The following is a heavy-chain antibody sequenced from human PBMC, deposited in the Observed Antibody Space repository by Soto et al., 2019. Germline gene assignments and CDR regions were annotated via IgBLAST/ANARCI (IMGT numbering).Heavy chain of an antibody. V-gene: IGHV1-69*13. Sequence: SVKVSCKASGGTFSSYAISWVRQAPGQGLEWMGGIIPIFGTANYAQKFQGRVTITADESTSTAYTELSSLRSEDTAVYYCARGSRDSYPGSRIFDFWGRGTLVTVSS. CDR2: IIPIFGTA. D-gene: IGHD3-10*01. J-gene: IGHJ4*01. CDR3: ARGSRDSYPGSRIFDF. CDR1: GGTFSSYA.